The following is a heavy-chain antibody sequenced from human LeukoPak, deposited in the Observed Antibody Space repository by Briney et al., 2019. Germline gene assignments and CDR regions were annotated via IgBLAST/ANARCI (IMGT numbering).Heavy chain of an antibody. Sequence: GESLKISCKGSGYIFTSYWITWVRQMPGKGLEWMGMIDPTDSYTNYSPSFQGHVTISTDKSISTAYLQWSSLKASATAIYYCASRGRSSSNFDFWGQGTLVTVSS. CDR1: GYIFTSYW. CDR3: ASRGRSSSNFDF. CDR2: IDPTDSYT. V-gene: IGHV5-10-1*01. J-gene: IGHJ4*02. D-gene: IGHD6-6*01.